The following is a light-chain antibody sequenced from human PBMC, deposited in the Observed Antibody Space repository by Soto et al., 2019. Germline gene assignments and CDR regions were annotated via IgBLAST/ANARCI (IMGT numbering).Light chain of an antibody. Sequence: DIFGTHSPSIVPVSPGEKATLSCWASQSVNSNLAWYQQKPGQAPRLLISGASTRAPGIAARFSGSGSGKNFTLSISGLQSADFAIYYCQQYTDWPRYTLGQGTRLENK. J-gene: IGKJ5*01. CDR2: GAS. CDR1: QSVNSN. V-gene: IGKV3-15*01. CDR3: QQYTDWPRYT.